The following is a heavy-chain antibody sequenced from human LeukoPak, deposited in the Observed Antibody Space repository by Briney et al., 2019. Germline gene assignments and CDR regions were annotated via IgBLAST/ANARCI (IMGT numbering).Heavy chain of an antibody. J-gene: IGHJ6*03. V-gene: IGHV3-7*01. Sequence: GGSLRLSCAASGFTFSSYWMSWARQAPGKGLEWVANIKQDGSEKYYVDSVKGRFTISRDNAKNSLYLQMNSLRAKDTAVYYCARDGSGSYYYYYMDVWGKGTTVTVSS. CDR1: GFTFSSYW. D-gene: IGHD1-26*01. CDR2: IKQDGSEK. CDR3: ARDGSGSYYYYYMDV.